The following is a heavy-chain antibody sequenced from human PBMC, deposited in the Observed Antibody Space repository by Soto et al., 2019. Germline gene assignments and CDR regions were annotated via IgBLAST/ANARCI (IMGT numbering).Heavy chain of an antibody. J-gene: IGHJ4*02. V-gene: IGHV1-18*01. CDR3: AGGRYGDY. CDR1: GYTFTSYG. D-gene: IGHD1-1*01. CDR2: ISAHNGNT. Sequence: QVHLVQSGAEVKKPGASVKVSCKASGYTFTSYGITWVRQAPGQGLEWMGWISAHNGNTDYAQKHQGRVIVTRDPSTSAAYMELRSLRSDDTAVYYCAGGRYGDYWGQGALVTVSS.